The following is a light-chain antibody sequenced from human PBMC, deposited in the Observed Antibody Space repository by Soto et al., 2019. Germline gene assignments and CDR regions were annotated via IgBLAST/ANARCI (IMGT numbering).Light chain of an antibody. CDR2: DAS. Sequence: DIQMTQSPSTLSASVGDRVTITCRASQSISSWLAWYQQKPGKAPKLLIYDASNLERGVPSRFSGSGSGTEFTLTISSLQSEDFAVYYCQQYNNWPPITFGQGTKVDIK. J-gene: IGKJ1*01. V-gene: IGKV1-5*01. CDR3: QQYNNWPPIT. CDR1: QSISSW.